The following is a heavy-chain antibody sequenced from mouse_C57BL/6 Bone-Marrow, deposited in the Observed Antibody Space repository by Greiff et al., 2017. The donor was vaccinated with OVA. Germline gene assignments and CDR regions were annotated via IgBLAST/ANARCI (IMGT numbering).Heavy chain of an antibody. V-gene: IGHV1-61*01. D-gene: IGHD3-2*02. CDR1: GYTFTSYW. CDR2: IYPSDSDT. J-gene: IGHJ2*01. CDR3: ARSGSSGYPYYFDY. Sequence: QVQLQQPGAELVRPGSSVKLSCKASGYTFTSYWMDWVTQRPGQGLEWIGNIYPSDSDTPYNQKFKDKATLTVDKSSSTAYMQRSSLTSEDSAVYYCARSGSSGYPYYFDYWGQGTTLTVSS.